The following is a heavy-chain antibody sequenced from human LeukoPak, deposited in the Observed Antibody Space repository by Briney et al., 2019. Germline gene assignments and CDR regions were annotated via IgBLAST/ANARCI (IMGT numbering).Heavy chain of an antibody. D-gene: IGHD3-10*01. Sequence: ASVKVSCKASGYTFTSYGISWVRQAPGQGLEWMGWISAYNCNTNYAQKLQGRVTMTTDTSTSTAYMELRSLRSDHTAVYYCARVRAPGDYYYYYMDVWGKGTTVTVSS. CDR2: ISAYNCNT. J-gene: IGHJ6*03. CDR1: GYTFTSYG. V-gene: IGHV1-18*01. CDR3: ARVRAPGDYYYYYMDV.